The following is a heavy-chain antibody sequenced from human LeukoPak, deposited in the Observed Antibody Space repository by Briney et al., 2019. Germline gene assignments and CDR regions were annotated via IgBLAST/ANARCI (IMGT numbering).Heavy chain of an antibody. Sequence: GGPLILSCAASGFTFSTYDMHWVRHATGKGLEWVSAISTAGDTYYSGSVKGRFTISRENAKSSLYLQMNSLRAGDTAVYYCARDPGTGAFDYWGQGTLVTVSS. CDR3: ARDPGTGAFDY. CDR1: GFTFSTYD. J-gene: IGHJ4*02. V-gene: IGHV3-13*01. CDR2: ISTAGDT. D-gene: IGHD2-8*02.